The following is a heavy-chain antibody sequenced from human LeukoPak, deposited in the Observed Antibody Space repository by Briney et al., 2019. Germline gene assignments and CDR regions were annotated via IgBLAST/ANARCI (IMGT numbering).Heavy chain of an antibody. CDR2: IKQDGSEK. CDR3: ARAPYGDYSGAFDI. CDR1: GFTFSSYW. Sequence: GGSLRLSSGASGFTFSSYWMSWVRQAPGKGLEWVANIKQDGSEKYYVDSVKGRFTISRDNAKNSLYLQMNSLRAEDTAVYYCARAPYGDYSGAFDIWGQGTMVTVSS. D-gene: IGHD4-17*01. V-gene: IGHV3-7*01. J-gene: IGHJ3*02.